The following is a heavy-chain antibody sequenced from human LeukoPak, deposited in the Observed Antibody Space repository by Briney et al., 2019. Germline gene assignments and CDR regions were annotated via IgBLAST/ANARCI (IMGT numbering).Heavy chain of an antibody. CDR3: ARAGSSWVYFDY. CDR2: ISGSDGKT. CDR1: GFTFGSYA. J-gene: IGHJ4*02. Sequence: GGSLRLSCAASGFTFGSYAMSWVRQAPGKGLEWVSAISGSDGKTYYADSVKGRFTISRDNSKNTLYLQMNSLRVEDTAVYYCARAGSSWVYFDYWGQGTLVTVSS. D-gene: IGHD6-13*01. V-gene: IGHV3-23*01.